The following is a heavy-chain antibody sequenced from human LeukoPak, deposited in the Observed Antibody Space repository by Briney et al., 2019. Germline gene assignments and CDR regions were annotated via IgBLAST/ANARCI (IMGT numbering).Heavy chain of an antibody. V-gene: IGHV3-7*01. J-gene: IGHJ5*02. CDR3: ASGPPSNLVNDFWSGYYWFDP. Sequence: TGGSLRLSCAASGFTFSSYWMSWVRQAPGKGLEWVANIKQDGSEKYYVDSVKGRFTISRDNAKNSLYLQMNSLRAEDTAVYYCASGPPSNLVNDFWSGYYWFDPWGQGTLVTVSS. CDR1: GFTFSSYW. D-gene: IGHD3-3*01. CDR2: IKQDGSEK.